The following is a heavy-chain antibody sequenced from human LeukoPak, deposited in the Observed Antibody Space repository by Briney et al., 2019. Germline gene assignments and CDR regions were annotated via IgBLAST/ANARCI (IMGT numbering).Heavy chain of an antibody. CDR1: GGSISSYY. V-gene: IGHV4-59*01. CDR3: ARFGKYYYDSSGYYLDAFDI. D-gene: IGHD3-22*01. J-gene: IGHJ3*02. Sequence: PSETLSLTCTVSGGSISSYYWSWIRQPPGKGLEWIGYIYYSGSTNYNPSLKSRVTISVDTSKNQFSLKLSSVTAADTAVYYCARFGKYYYDSSGYYLDAFDIWGQGTMVTVSS. CDR2: IYYSGST.